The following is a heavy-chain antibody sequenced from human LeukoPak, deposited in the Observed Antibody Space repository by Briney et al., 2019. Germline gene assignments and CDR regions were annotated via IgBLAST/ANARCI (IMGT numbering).Heavy chain of an antibody. V-gene: IGHV3-7*01. Sequence: GGSLRLSCAASGFTFSSYWMSWVRQAPGKGLEWVANIKQDGSEENFVDSVKGRFTISRDNAKKSLYLQMNSLRAEDTAVYYCARWSDSSGSYSFDYWGQGTLVTVSS. CDR1: GFTFSSYW. CDR2: IKQDGSEE. J-gene: IGHJ4*02. CDR3: ARWSDSSGSYSFDY. D-gene: IGHD3-22*01.